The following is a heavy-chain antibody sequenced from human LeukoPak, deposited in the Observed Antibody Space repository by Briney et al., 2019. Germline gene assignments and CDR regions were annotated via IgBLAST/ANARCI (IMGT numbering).Heavy chain of an antibody. V-gene: IGHV1-2*02. CDR2: IYPPTGGT. CDR3: VRENWYYDH. CDR1: GYTFTAYH. Sequence: ASVKVSCKPSGYTFTAYHMHWVRQAPGHGLEFVGWIYPPTGGTVLAGKFQGRVTMTRDTSIAAAYMELSGLTFDDTAVYYCVRENWYYDHWGQGTLVTVSS. D-gene: IGHD3-16*01. J-gene: IGHJ4*02.